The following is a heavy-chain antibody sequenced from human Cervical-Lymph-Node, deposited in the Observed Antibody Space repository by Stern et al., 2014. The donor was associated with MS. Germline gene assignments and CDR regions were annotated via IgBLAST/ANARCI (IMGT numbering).Heavy chain of an antibody. CDR3: AKDPITMVRGVTPYYFDY. V-gene: IGHV3-30*18. Sequence: VQLVESGGGVVQPGRSLRLSCAASGFTFSSYGMHWVRQAPGKGLEWVAVISYDGSNKYYADSVKGRFTISRDKSKNTLYLQMNSLRAEDTAVYYCAKDPITMVRGVTPYYFDYWGQGTLVTVSS. CDR1: GFTFSSYG. D-gene: IGHD3-10*01. CDR2: ISYDGSNK. J-gene: IGHJ4*02.